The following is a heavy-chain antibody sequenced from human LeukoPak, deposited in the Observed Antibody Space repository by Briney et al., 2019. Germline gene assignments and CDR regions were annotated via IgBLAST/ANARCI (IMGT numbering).Heavy chain of an antibody. CDR3: AREWGPIAVSGGPGY. J-gene: IGHJ4*02. Sequence: GGSLRLSCAASGFTFSSYAMHWVRQAPGKGLEWVALIWFDGRNKFHADSVKGRLTISRDNSKNTLFLQMNSLRAEDTAVYYCAREWGPIAVSGGPGYWGQGALVTVSS. D-gene: IGHD6-19*01. V-gene: IGHV3-33*08. CDR2: IWFDGRNK. CDR1: GFTFSSYA.